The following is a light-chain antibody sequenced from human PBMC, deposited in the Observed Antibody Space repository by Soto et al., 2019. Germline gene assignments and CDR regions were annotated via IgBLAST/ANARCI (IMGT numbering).Light chain of an antibody. CDR3: SSFTSSMTNV. V-gene: IGLV2-14*03. CDR1: SSDVDGYNS. Sequence: QSVLTQPASVSGSPGESITISCTGTSSDVDGYNSVSWYQHHPGKAPKIILYDVGDRPSGVSYRFSGSKSGNTASLTISGLQAADEADYFCSSFTSSMTNVFGSGTKVTVL. CDR2: DVG. J-gene: IGLJ1*01.